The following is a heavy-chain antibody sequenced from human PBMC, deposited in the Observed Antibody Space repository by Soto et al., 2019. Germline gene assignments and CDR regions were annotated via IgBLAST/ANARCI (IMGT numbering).Heavy chain of an antibody. J-gene: IGHJ4*02. V-gene: IGHV3-23*01. D-gene: IGHD6-19*01. Sequence: EMQLLESGGASVQPGGSLRLSCAASGFSFGTFVMTWFRQAPGGGLEGVASITDSGYTASYAETVECQFTLSRDNSKNKLHLQMNALRPEDTGTYDCAKNGQWLATPPEAWGQGTLGTVSS. CDR2: ITDSGYTA. CDR3: AKNGQWLATPPEA. CDR1: GFSFGTFV.